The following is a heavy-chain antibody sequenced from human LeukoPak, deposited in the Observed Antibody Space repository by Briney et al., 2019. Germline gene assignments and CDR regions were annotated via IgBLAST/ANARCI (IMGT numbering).Heavy chain of an antibody. J-gene: IGHJ4*02. Sequence: PGGSLRLSCAASGFTFINYADSWVRQAPGKGLEWVSAISGSVSGSGGNTYYADSVKGRFTISRDNSKNTLFLQMNSLRAEDTAVYYCAKVDDGTGYPQLPFDYWGQGTLVTVSS. D-gene: IGHD3-22*01. CDR3: AKVDDGTGYPQLPFDY. CDR1: GFTFINYA. CDR2: ISGSVSGSGGNT. V-gene: IGHV3-23*01.